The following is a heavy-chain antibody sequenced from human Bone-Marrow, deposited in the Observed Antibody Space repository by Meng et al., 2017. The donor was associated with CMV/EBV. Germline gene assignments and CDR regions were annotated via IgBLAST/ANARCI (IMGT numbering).Heavy chain of an antibody. CDR3: ARVAILGYYYYGMDV. Sequence: ASVNVSCKGSGYTFTSYEIYWVRQATGQGHEWMGWMNPNSGNTGYAQKFQGRVTMTRNTSINTAYMEMSSLRSEDNAVYYLARVAILGYYYYGMDVWGQGTTVTVSS. J-gene: IGHJ6*02. D-gene: IGHD3-3*01. CDR1: GYTFTSYE. V-gene: IGHV1-8*01. CDR2: MNPNSGNT.